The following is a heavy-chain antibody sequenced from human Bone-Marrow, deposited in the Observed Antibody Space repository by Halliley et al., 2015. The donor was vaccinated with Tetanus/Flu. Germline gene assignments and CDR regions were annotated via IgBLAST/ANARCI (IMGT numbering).Heavy chain of an antibody. D-gene: IGHD3-22*01. CDR2: ISDDGNNK. CDR1: GFTFSTYA. J-gene: IGHJ6*02. CDR3: ARGENYGGSANGYYYYGLDA. Sequence: SLRLSCAASGFTFSTYALHWVRQAPGKGLEWVALISDDGNNKWYADSVKGRFTISRDTSQNTLYLQMNSLRAEDTAVYWCARGENYGGSANGYYYYGLDAWGQGTTVTVSS. V-gene: IGHV3-30-3*01.